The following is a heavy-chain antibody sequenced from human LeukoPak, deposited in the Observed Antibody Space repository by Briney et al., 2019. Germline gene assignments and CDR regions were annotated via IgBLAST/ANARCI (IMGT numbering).Heavy chain of an antibody. J-gene: IGHJ3*02. Sequence: SGPTLVNPTQTLTLTCTFSGFSLSTSGMCVSWIRQPPGKALEWLALIDWDDDKYCSTSLKTRLTISKDTSKNQVVLTMTNMDPVDTATYYCARIGGANWGKAFDIWGQGTMVTVSS. D-gene: IGHD7-27*01. V-gene: IGHV2-70*01. CDR2: IDWDDDK. CDR1: GFSLSTSGMC. CDR3: ARIGGANWGKAFDI.